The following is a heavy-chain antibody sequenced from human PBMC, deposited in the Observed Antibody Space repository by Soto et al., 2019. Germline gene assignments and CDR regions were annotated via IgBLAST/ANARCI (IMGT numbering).Heavy chain of an antibody. CDR1: GFTFSSYA. D-gene: IGHD2-2*01. CDR2: ISGSGGST. Sequence: PGGSLRLSCAASGFTFSSYAMSWVRQAPGKGLEWVSAISGSGGSTYYADSVKGRFTISRDNSKNTLYLQMNSLRAEDTAVYYCAKDNAPVVPAAIPWFDPWGQGTLVTVSS. V-gene: IGHV3-23*01. J-gene: IGHJ5*02. CDR3: AKDNAPVVPAAIPWFDP.